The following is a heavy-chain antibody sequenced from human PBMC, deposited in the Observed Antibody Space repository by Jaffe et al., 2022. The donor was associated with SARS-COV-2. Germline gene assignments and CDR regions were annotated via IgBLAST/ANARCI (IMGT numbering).Heavy chain of an antibody. CDR1: GGSISSSSYY. J-gene: IGHJ5*02. CDR3: ARYYDILTGYNWFDP. Sequence: QLQLQESGPGLVKPSETLSLTCTVSGGSISSSSYYWGWIRQPPGKGLEWIGSIYYSGSTYYNPSLKSRVTISVDTSKNQFSLKLSSVTAADTAVYYCARYYDILTGYNWFDPWGQGTLVTVSS. V-gene: IGHV4-39*01. D-gene: IGHD3-9*01. CDR2: IYYSGST.